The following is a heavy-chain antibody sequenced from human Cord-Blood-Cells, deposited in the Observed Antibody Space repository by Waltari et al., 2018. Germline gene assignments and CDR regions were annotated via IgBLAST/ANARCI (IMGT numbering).Heavy chain of an antibody. CDR2: IYPGDSDT. J-gene: IGHJ3*02. V-gene: IGHV5-51*01. Sequence: EVQLVQSGAEVKKPGESLKISCKGSGYSFTSYWIGWVRQMPGKGLEWMGIIYPGDSDTRYGPSFQGQVTSSADKSIRTAYLQWSSLKASDTAMYYCARRWPYICSGGSCYSAQYAFDIWGQGTMVTVSS. CDR1: GYSFTSYW. D-gene: IGHD2-15*01. CDR3: ARRWPYICSGGSCYSAQYAFDI.